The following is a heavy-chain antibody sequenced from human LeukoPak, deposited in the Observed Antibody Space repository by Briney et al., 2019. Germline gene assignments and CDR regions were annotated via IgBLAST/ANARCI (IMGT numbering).Heavy chain of an antibody. CDR3: AKDQGTTGSYDC. Sequence: GGSLRLSCAASGFTFSTYGMTWVRRAPGQGLEWVAFIQRNGSSEYYADSVKGRFTISRDNSKNIVFLEMNSLRAEDTALYYWAKDQGTTGSYDCWGQGTLVSVSS. CDR1: GFTFSTYG. J-gene: IGHJ4*02. V-gene: IGHV3-30*02. CDR2: IQRNGSSE. D-gene: IGHD3-9*01.